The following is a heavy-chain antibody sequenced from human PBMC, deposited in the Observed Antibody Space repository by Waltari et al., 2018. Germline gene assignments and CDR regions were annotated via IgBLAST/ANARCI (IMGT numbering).Heavy chain of an antibody. CDR3: SRGGTDFWTGGEDRYYFDY. CDR2: ISNSGSTI. Sequence: EVQLEESGGDLVQPGGSLRLSCAASGFTFTTYEFNWVRQAPGKGLEWISYISNSGSTIYYENSVKGRFTISRDNAKNSLFLQMNNLRAEDTAIYYCSRGGTDFWTGGEDRYYFDYWGRGTMVTVSS. CDR1: GFTFTTYE. V-gene: IGHV3-48*03. J-gene: IGHJ4*02. D-gene: IGHD3-3*01.